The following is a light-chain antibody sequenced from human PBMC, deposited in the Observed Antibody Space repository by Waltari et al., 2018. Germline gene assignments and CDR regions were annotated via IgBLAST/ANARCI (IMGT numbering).Light chain of an antibody. CDR3: QQYNNWPLT. V-gene: IGKV3-15*01. J-gene: IGKJ4*01. CDR1: QTVSTN. Sequence: EIVMTQSPATLSVSPGERATLSCRAGQTVSTNLAWYLQKPGQAPRLLIYGASTRATGIPARFSASASGTEFTLTISSLQSEDFAVYYCQQYNNWPLTFGGGTKMEIK. CDR2: GAS.